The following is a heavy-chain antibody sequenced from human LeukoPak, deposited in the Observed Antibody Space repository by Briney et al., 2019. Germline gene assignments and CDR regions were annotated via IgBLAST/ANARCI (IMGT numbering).Heavy chain of an antibody. V-gene: IGHV1-18*01. CDR3: ARDSIGNTIFGLRGYGMDV. J-gene: IGHJ6*02. CDR2: ISAYNGNT. D-gene: IGHD3-3*01. Sequence: ASVKVSCKASGYTFTSYGISWVRQAPGQGRAWMGWISAYNGNTNYAQKLQGRVTMTTDTSTSTAYMVLRSVRSDDTAVYYCARDSIGNTIFGLRGYGMDVWGQGTTVTVSS. CDR1: GYTFTSYG.